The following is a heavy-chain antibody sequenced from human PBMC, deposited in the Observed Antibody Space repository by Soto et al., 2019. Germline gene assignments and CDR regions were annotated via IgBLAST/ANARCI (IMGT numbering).Heavy chain of an antibody. J-gene: IGHJ4*02. CDR3: ARDRSAHLDY. CDR2: IYYSGST. V-gene: IGHV4-31*03. Sequence: ASETLSLTCTVSGGSISSGGYYWSWIRQHPGKGLEWIGYIYYSGSTYYNPSLKSRVTISVDTSKNQFSLKLSSVTAADTAVYYCARDRSAHLDYWGQGTLVTVSS. CDR1: GGSISSGGYY.